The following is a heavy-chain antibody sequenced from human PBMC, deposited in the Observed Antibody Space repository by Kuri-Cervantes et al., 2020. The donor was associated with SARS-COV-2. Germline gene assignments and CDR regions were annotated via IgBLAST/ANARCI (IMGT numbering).Heavy chain of an antibody. CDR1: ETTFPNYD. Sequence: ASVKVSCKAPETTFPNYDINWVRQATGQGLEWMGMVKTNSGNTLYAQIFQGRVTMTRDTSTSTAYMELSSLRSEDTAVYYCAKDLHSNYYYYYMDVWGKGTTVTVSS. CDR3: AKDLHSNYYYYYMDV. D-gene: IGHD4-11*01. CDR2: VKTNSGNT. J-gene: IGHJ6*03. V-gene: IGHV1-8*01.